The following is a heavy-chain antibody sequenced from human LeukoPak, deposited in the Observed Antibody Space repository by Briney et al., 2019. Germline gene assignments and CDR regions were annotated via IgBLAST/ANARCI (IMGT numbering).Heavy chain of an antibody. CDR1: GFTFSNYA. D-gene: IGHD3-22*01. J-gene: IGHJ4*02. CDR3: AKKGGNNGYYYYFDY. CDR2: VSAAGTNK. Sequence: GTSLRLSCAASGFTFSNYAMHWVRQAPGKGLEWVAVVSAAGTNKYYVDSVKGRFTISRDNSKNTLYLQMNSLTFEDTAVYFCAKKGGNNGYYYYFDYWGQGTLVTVSS. V-gene: IGHV3-30-3*02.